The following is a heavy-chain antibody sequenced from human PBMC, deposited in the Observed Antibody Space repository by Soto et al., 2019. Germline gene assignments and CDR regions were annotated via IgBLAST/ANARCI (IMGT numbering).Heavy chain of an antibody. CDR1: GFTFSFYT. J-gene: IGHJ4*02. CDR2: ISTSSTYR. D-gene: IGHD2-2*01. CDR3: ARDGSGAAANPYFDY. V-gene: IGHV3-21*04. Sequence: XGSLRLSCAASGFTFSFYTMHWVRQAPGKGLEWVSSISTSSTYRYIADSVTGRFTISRDNAQNSLYLQMTSLRAEDTAVYYCARDGSGAAANPYFDYWGQGTLVTVSS.